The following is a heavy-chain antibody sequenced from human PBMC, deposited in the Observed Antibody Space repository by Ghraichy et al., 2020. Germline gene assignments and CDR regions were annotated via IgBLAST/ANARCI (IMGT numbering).Heavy chain of an antibody. CDR2: INPNSGGT. CDR3: ARDLGGHIVLMVYAMDI. CDR1: GYTFTGYY. Sequence: ASVKVSCKASGYTFTGYYMHWVRQAPGQGLEWMGWINPNSGGTNYAQKFQGRVTMTRDTSISTAYMELSRLRSDDTAVYYCARDLGGHIVLMVYAMDIWGQGTLVTVSS. V-gene: IGHV1-2*02. D-gene: IGHD2-8*01. J-gene: IGHJ4*02.